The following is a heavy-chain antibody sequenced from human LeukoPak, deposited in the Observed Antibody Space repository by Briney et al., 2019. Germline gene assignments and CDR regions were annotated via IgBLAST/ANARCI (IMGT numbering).Heavy chain of an antibody. V-gene: IGHV4-38-2*02. CDR3: AREYYSIYALNAY. CDR1: GYSIRGGYY. J-gene: IGHJ4*02. D-gene: IGHD4-11*01. Sequence: SETLSLTCAVSGYSIRGGYYWGWIRQPPGKGLEWIGSIYHSGSTYYNPSLKSRVTISVDTSKNQFSLKLSSVTAADTAVYYCAREYYSIYALNAYGSEGTLVTVSS. CDR2: IYHSGST.